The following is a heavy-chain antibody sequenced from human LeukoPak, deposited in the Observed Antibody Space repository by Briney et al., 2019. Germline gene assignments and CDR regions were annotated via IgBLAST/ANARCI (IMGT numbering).Heavy chain of an antibody. V-gene: IGHV1-2*02. CDR3: AGDRKWLRVLLTEFDY. CDR1: GYTFTSYY. CDR2: INPNSGGT. D-gene: IGHD5-12*01. J-gene: IGHJ4*02. Sequence: ASVKVSCKASGYTFTSYYMHWVRQAPGQGLEWMGWINPNSGGTNYAQKFQGRVTMTRDTSISTAYMELSRLRSDDTAVYYCAGDRKWLRVLLTEFDYRGQGTLVTVSS.